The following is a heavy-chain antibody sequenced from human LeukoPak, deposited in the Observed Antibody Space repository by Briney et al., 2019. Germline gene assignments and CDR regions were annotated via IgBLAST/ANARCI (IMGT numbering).Heavy chain of an antibody. J-gene: IGHJ4*02. CDR2: IRSKAYGGTT. CDR3: TRIPMEWQRNYYFDY. CDR1: GFTFSAYS. V-gene: IGHV3-49*04. Sequence: PGGSLRLSCAASGFTFSAYSMNWVRQAPGKGLEWVGFIRSKAYGGTTENAASVKGRFTISRDDSKSIAYLQMNSLKTEDTAVYYCTRIPMEWQRNYYFDYWGQGTLVTVSS. D-gene: IGHD3-3*01.